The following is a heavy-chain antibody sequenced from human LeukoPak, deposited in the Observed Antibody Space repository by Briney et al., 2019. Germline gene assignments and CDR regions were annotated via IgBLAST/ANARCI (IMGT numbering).Heavy chain of an antibody. CDR2: MNQDGSAI. CDR3: AITVPGYPDDYFDY. CDR1: GFTFSRHW. V-gene: IGHV3-7*01. Sequence: GGSLRLSCAASGFTFSRHWMSWVRQTPGKGLERVAHMNQDGSAIYYVDSVKGRFTISRDNAKNSLCLQMTGLTVADTAVYYCAITVPGYPDDYFDYWGQGTLVTVSS. J-gene: IGHJ4*02. D-gene: IGHD6-19*01.